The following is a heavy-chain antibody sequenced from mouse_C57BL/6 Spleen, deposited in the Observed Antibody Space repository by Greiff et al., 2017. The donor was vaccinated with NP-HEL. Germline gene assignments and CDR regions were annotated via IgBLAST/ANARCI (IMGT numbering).Heavy chain of an antibody. J-gene: IGHJ2*01. D-gene: IGHD5-1*01. CDR2: IYPGDGDT. CDR1: GYAFSSSW. V-gene: IGHV1-82*01. CDR3: ARSSNYYDY. Sequence: QVQLQQSGPELVKPGASVKISCKASGYAFSSSWMNWVKQRPGKGLEWIGRIYPGDGDTNYNGTFKGKATLTADKSSSTAYMQLSSLTSEDSGVYFCARSSNYYDYWGQGTTLTVSS.